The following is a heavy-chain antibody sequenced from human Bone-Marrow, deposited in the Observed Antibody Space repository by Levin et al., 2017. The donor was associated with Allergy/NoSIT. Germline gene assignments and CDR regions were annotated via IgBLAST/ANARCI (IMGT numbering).Heavy chain of an antibody. Sequence: GGSLRLSCAASGISFRDAWMSWVRQAPGKGLEWVGRIKSKNDGGTTDYGAPVKGRFTISRDDSKNRLYLQMNSLKSEDTAVYYCTTLGYSGFGSILFFDSWAQGTLVTVSS. V-gene: IGHV3-15*01. J-gene: IGHJ4*02. D-gene: IGHD5-12*01. CDR1: GISFRDAW. CDR3: TTLGYSGFGSILFFDS. CDR2: IKSKNDGGTT.